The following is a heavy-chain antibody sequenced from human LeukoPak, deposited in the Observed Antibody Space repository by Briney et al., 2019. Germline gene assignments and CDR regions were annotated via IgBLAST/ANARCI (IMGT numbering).Heavy chain of an antibody. CDR2: INHSGST. J-gene: IGHJ4*02. D-gene: IGHD3-16*01. CDR3: ARGILQRGRYFDY. Sequence: SETLSLTCAVYGGSFSGYYWSWIRQPPGKGLEWIGEINHSGSTNYNPSLTSRVTISVDTSKNQFSLKLSSVTAADTAVYYCARGILQRGRYFDYWGQGTLVTVSS. V-gene: IGHV4-34*01. CDR1: GGSFSGYY.